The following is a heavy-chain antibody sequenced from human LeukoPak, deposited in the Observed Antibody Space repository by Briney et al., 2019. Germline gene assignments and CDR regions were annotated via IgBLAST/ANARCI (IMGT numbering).Heavy chain of an antibody. CDR3: VRVRGSGWDQNYFDC. D-gene: IGHD6-19*01. V-gene: IGHV3-72*01. Sequence: PGGSLRLSCAASGLTLSDHYMDWVRQAPGKGLEWVGRTRNKANGYTTEYAASVKGRFTISRDDSKNSLYLQLSSLKTEDTAMYYCVRVRGSGWDQNYFDCWGQGTLVTVSS. J-gene: IGHJ4*02. CDR2: TRNKANGYTT. CDR1: GLTLSDHY.